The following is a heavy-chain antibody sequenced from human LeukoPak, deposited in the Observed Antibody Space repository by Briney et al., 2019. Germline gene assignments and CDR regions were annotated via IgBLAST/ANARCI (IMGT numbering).Heavy chain of an antibody. CDR1: GFTFSSYG. J-gene: IGHJ4*02. D-gene: IGHD3-9*01. CDR3: AKGLRYFDWLSSVGY. V-gene: IGHV3-30*18. Sequence: GRSLRLSCAASGFTFSSYGMHWVRQAPGKGLEWVAVISYDGSNKYYADSVKGRFTISRDNSKNTLYLQMNSLRAEDTAVYYCAKGLRYFDWLSSVGYWGQGTLVTVSS. CDR2: ISYDGSNK.